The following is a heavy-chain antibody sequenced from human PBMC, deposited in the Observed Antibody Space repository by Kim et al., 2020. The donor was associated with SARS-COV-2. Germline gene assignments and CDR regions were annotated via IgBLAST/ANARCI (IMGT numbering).Heavy chain of an antibody. Sequence: SETLSLTCAVYGGSFSGYYWSWIRQPPGKGLEWIGEINHSGSTNYNPSLKSRVTISVDTSKNQFSLKLSPVTAADTAVYYCARGYCSSTSCYGSSYNWF. CDR1: GGSFSGYY. D-gene: IGHD2-2*01. CDR3: ARGYCSSTSCYGSSYNWF. V-gene: IGHV4-34*01. CDR2: INHSGST. J-gene: IGHJ5*01.